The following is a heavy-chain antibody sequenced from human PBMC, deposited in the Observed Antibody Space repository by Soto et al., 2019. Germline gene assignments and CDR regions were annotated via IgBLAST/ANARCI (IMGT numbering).Heavy chain of an antibody. CDR2: IWYDGSNK. Sequence: GGSLRLSCAASGFTFSSYGMHWVRQAPGKGLEWVAVIWYDGSNKYYADSVKGRFTISRDNSKNTLYLQMNSLRAEDTAVYYCARNGLQLGPLPYYYYGMDVWGQGTTVTVSS. D-gene: IGHD6-13*01. V-gene: IGHV3-33*01. J-gene: IGHJ6*02. CDR1: GFTFSSYG. CDR3: ARNGLQLGPLPYYYYGMDV.